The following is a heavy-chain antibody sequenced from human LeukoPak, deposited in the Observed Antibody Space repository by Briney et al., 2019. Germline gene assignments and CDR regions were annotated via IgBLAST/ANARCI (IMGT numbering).Heavy chain of an antibody. D-gene: IGHD6-13*01. CDR2: MKPNSGDT. CDR1: GYTFNSYD. J-gene: IGHJ4*02. Sequence: ASVKVSCKASGYTFNSYDINWVRQATGQGLEWMGWMKPNSGDTGYAQKFQGRVTMTRNTSISTAYMELTNLRSEDTAVYYCARGPSESSSSDYWGQGTLVTVSS. V-gene: IGHV1-8*01. CDR3: ARGPSESSSSDY.